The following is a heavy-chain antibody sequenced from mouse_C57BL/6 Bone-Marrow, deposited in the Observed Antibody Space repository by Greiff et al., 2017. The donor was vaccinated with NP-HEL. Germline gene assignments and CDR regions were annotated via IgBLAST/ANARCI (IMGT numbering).Heavy chain of an antibody. Sequence: EVMLVESGGGLVQPGGSLKLSCAASGFTFSDYYMYWVRQTPEKRLEWVAYISNGGGSTYYPDTVKGRFTISRDNAKNTLYLQMSRLKSEDTAMYYCARQTFLLLRYAIDYWGQGTSVTVSS. CDR1: GFTFSDYY. D-gene: IGHD1-1*01. J-gene: IGHJ4*01. CDR3: ARQTFLLLRYAIDY. V-gene: IGHV5-12*01. CDR2: ISNGGGST.